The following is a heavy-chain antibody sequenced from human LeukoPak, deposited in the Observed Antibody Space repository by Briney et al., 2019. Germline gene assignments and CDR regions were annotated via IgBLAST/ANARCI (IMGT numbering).Heavy chain of an antibody. J-gene: IGHJ4*02. CDR1: GGSFSGYY. D-gene: IGHD5-12*01. Sequence: SETLSLTCAVYGGSFSGYYWSWIRQPPGKGLEWIGEINHSGSTNYNPSLKSRVTISVDTSKNQFSLKLSSVTAADTAVYHCARGLRYSQSYDAEYWGLGTLVTVSS. CDR2: INHSGST. V-gene: IGHV4-34*01. CDR3: ARGLRYSQSYDAEY.